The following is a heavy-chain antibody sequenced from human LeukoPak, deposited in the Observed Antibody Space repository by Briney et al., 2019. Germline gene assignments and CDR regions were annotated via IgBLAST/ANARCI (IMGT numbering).Heavy chain of an antibody. CDR3: AKAAPDTTYFDS. V-gene: IGHV3-23*01. D-gene: IGHD2/OR15-2a*01. Sequence: GGSLRLSCAASGFTFSNYAMSWVRQAPGKGLEWVSAISINGGTIYYADSVKGRFTTSRDNSKNTLYLQVNSLRAVDTAVYFCAKAAPDTTYFDSWGQGTPVTVSS. CDR2: ISINGGTI. CDR1: GFTFSNYA. J-gene: IGHJ4*02.